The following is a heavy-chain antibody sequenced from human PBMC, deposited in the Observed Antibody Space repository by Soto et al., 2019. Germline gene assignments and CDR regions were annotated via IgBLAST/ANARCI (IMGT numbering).Heavy chain of an antibody. D-gene: IGHD2-2*01. Sequence: ASVKVSCKASGYTFTSYYMHWVRQAPGQGLEWMGIINPSGGSTSYAQKFQGRVTMTRDTSTSTVYMELSSLRSEDTAVYYCARGYVVVPADSWFDRWGQGTLVTVSS. V-gene: IGHV1-46*01. CDR1: GYTFTSYY. CDR2: INPSGGST. J-gene: IGHJ5*02. CDR3: ARGYVVVPADSWFDR.